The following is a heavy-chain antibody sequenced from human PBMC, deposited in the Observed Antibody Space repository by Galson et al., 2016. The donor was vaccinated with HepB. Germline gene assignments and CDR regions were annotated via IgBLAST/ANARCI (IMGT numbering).Heavy chain of an antibody. D-gene: IGHD4-17*01. J-gene: IGHJ6*02. Sequence: SLRLSCAASGFTFSIYAMSWVRQAPGKGLEWVANIKQDGSEKYYVDSVKGRFTISRDNAKNSLYLQMNSLRAEDTAVYYCAREGLSDYGDYKYYYYALDVWGQGTTVTVSS. CDR1: GFTFSIYA. V-gene: IGHV3-7*01. CDR2: IKQDGSEK. CDR3: AREGLSDYGDYKYYYYALDV.